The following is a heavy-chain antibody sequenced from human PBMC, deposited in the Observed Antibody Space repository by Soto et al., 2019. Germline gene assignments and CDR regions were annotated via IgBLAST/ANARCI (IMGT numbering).Heavy chain of an antibody. CDR3: ARYGSTSGNNWFDT. Sequence: SETLSLTCAVSGGSISGGAYSWSWIRQPPGRGLEYIGYIYPSGSTYYNPPLKRRGSLSVDRSKNQFSLNLTSVTAADTAVYYCARYGSTSGNNWFDTWGQGALVTVSS. J-gene: IGHJ5*02. CDR1: GGSISGGAYS. CDR2: IYPSGST. V-gene: IGHV4-30-2*01. D-gene: IGHD2-2*01.